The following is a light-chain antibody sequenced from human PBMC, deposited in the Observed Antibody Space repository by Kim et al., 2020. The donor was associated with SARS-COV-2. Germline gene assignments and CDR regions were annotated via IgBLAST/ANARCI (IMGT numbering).Light chain of an antibody. J-gene: IGKJ1*01. Sequence: ASVGDRVTITCLASQDISTCLNWYQQKPGKAPKLLIYAASALQSGVPSRFSGSGSGTDFTLTISSLQPEDVATYYCQKYNSAPWTFGQGTKVDIK. CDR3: QKYNSAPWT. CDR1: QDISTC. CDR2: AAS. V-gene: IGKV1-27*01.